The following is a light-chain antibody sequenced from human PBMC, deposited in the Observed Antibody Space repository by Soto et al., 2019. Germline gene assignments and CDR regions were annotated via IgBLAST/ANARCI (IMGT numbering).Light chain of an antibody. CDR3: CSFTTTSTHV. CDR1: RSDIGAYDY. J-gene: IGLJ1*01. Sequence: QSALTQPASLSGSPGQSITISCTGTRSDIGAYDYVSWFQQHPGKAPKLMISEVNNRPSGVSNRFSGSKSGNTAYLTISGLQVEDEAEYCCCSFTTTSTHVFGTGTKLTVL. V-gene: IGLV2-14*01. CDR2: EVN.